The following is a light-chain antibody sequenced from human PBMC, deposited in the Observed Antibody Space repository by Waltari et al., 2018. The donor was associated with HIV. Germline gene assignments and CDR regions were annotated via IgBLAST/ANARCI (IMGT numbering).Light chain of an antibody. V-gene: IGLV3-21*01. CDR1: NIGDKH. CDR3: QVFENSRDQA. CDR2: DDK. J-gene: IGLJ1*01. Sequence: YVLTQPPSVSVAPGKTATITCGGDNIGDKHVHWYQQKSGQAPVLVIYDDKFRPSGIPARISGSNSGGTATLTISGVEVGDEAEYYCQVFENSRDQAFGTGTKVTVL.